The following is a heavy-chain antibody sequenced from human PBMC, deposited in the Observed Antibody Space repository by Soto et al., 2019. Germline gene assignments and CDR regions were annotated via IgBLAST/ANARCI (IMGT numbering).Heavy chain of an antibody. J-gene: IGHJ6*02. CDR3: ARGKRGVSPLKVYFYGMDV. CDR2: IKHSGST. CDR1: GESFSGYY. Sequence: QVQLQQWGAGLLKPSETLSLTCAVYGESFSGYYWTWIRQPPGKGLEWIGEIKHSGSTNYNPSLKSRVTISVDTSKNQFSLKLSSVTAADTAVYYCARGKRGVSPLKVYFYGMDVWGQGTTATVSS. D-gene: IGHD3-10*01. V-gene: IGHV4-34*01.